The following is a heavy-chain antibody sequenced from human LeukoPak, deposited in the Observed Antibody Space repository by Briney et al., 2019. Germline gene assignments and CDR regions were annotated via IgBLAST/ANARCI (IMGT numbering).Heavy chain of an antibody. V-gene: IGHV1-18*01. D-gene: IGHD4-17*01. CDR2: ISPYNGKI. J-gene: IGHJ3*02. CDR1: GYNFAGYG. CDR3: ARRSGTSYGYAFDI. Sequence: ASVKVSCKGSGYNFAGYGISWVRQAPGQGLEWMGWISPYNGKINHAQSLQDRVTMTTDTSTSTAYMELRSLRSDDTAIYYCARRSGTSYGYAFDIWGQGTMVTVSS.